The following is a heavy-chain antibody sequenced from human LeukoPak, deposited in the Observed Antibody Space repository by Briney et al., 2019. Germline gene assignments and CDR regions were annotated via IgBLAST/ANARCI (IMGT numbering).Heavy chain of an antibody. J-gene: IGHJ4*02. CDR2: TRNKANSYTT. V-gene: IGHV3-72*01. Sequence: GGSLRLSCAASGFTFSDHYLDWVRQAPGKGLEWVGRTRNKANSYTTEYAASVKGRFTISRDDSKNSLYLQMNSLKTEDTAVYYCASSPPWRGSYFWGQGTLVTVSS. CDR1: GFTFSDHY. CDR3: ASSPPWRGSYF. D-gene: IGHD1-26*01.